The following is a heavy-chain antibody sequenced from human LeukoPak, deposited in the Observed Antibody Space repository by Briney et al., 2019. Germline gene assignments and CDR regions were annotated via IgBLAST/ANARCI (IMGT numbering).Heavy chain of an antibody. D-gene: IGHD2-2*01. J-gene: IGHJ4*02. CDR2: ISGRGANT. V-gene: IGHV3-23*01. CDR1: GGSISSSSYY. CDR3: AKAVVIVPTATPFDY. Sequence: PSETLSLTCTVSGGSISSSSYYWGWIRQPPGKGLEWVSAISGRGANTYYADSVKGRFTISRDNSKNTLYMQMNSLRAEDTAVYYCAKAVVIVPTATPFDYWGQGTLVTVSS.